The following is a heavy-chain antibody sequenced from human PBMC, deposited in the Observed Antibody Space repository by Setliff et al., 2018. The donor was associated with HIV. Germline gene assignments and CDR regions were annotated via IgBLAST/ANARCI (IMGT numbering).Heavy chain of an antibody. CDR2: IYTSGST. CDR3: ARDPYCSGDGCFRYYQH. D-gene: IGHD2-15*01. CDR1: GGSISSGSYY. Sequence: SETLSLTCTVSGGSISSGSYYWSWIRQPAGKGLEWIGHIYTSGSTNYNPSLKSRVTISIDTSKNQFSLMLNSVTAADTAVYFCARDPYCSGDGCFRYYQHWGRGTLVTVSS. V-gene: IGHV4-61*09. J-gene: IGHJ1*01.